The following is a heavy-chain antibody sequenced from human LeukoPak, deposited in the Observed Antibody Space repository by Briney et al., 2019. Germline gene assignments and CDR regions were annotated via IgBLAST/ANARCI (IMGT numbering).Heavy chain of an antibody. CDR1: GGSISSGGYS. Sequence: SETLSPTCAVSGGSISSGGYSWSWIRQPPGKGLEWIGYIYHSGSTYYNPSLKSRVTISVDRSKNQFSLKLSSVTAADTAVYYCARGGLMVYAIDYWGQGTLVTVSS. J-gene: IGHJ4*02. V-gene: IGHV4-30-2*01. CDR3: ARGGLMVYAIDY. CDR2: IYHSGST. D-gene: IGHD2-8*01.